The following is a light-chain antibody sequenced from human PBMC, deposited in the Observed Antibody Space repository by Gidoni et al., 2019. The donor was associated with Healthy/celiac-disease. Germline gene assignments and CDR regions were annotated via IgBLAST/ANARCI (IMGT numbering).Light chain of an antibody. CDR2: EVS. CDR1: ISSVGSYNL. V-gene: IGLV2-23*02. Sequence: QSALTQPAAVSGSPGQSITISCTGTISSVGSYNLVSWYQQHPGKAPKLMIYEVSKRPSGVSNRFSGSKSGNTASLTISGLQAEDEADYYCCSYAGSSTSWVFGGGTKLTVL. CDR3: CSYAGSSTSWV. J-gene: IGLJ3*02.